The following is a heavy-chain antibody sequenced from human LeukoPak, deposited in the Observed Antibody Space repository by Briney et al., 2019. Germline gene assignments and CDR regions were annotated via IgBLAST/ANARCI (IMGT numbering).Heavy chain of an antibody. CDR3: AILSYSSSWYDWNDAFDI. D-gene: IGHD6-13*01. CDR1: GYTFTSYD. CDR2: MNPNSGNT. Sequence: ASVKVSCKASGYTFTSYDINWVRQATGQGLEWMGWMNPNSGNTGHAQKFQGRVTMTRNTSISTAYMELSSLRSEDTAVYYCAILSYSSSWYDWNDAFDIWGQGTMVTVSS. V-gene: IGHV1-8*01. J-gene: IGHJ3*02.